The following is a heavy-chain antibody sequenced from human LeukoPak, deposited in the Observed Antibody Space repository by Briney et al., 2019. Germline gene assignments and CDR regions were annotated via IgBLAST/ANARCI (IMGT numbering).Heavy chain of an antibody. V-gene: IGHV2-5*01. J-gene: IGHJ6*03. Sequence: SGPTLVKPTQTLTLTCTFSGFSLGTSGVGVGWIRQPPGKAPEWLALIYWNDDKRYSPSLKSRLSITKDTTNNQVVLTMTNMDPADTATYYCAHRLYHDSYYYLDVWGKGTTVTVSS. CDR2: IYWNDDK. CDR3: AHRLYHDSYYYLDV. D-gene: IGHD3-3*01. CDR1: GFSLGTSGVG.